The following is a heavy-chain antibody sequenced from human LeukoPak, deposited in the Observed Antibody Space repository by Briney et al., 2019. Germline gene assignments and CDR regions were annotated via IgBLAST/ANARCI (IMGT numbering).Heavy chain of an antibody. CDR1: GGPISSHY. V-gene: IGHV4-59*08. CDR3: ARGPFAILRAFDI. D-gene: IGHD3-3*01. CDR2: IYYSGST. J-gene: IGHJ3*02. Sequence: SETLSLTCTVSGGPISSHYWSWIRQPPGKGLEWIGYIYYSGSTNYNPSLKGRVTISIDTSKNQFSLKLSSVTAADTAVYYCARGPFAILRAFDIWGQGTMVTVSS.